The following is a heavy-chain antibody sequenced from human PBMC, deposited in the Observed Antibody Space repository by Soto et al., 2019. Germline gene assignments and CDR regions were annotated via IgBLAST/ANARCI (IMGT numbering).Heavy chain of an antibody. CDR3: ARTRDGYTAFDY. CDR2: IYYSGST. V-gene: IGHV4-59*01. Sequence: QVQLQESGPGLVKPSETVSLTCTDCGDYFNTYGWTWIRQPSGKELECIGYIYYSGSTNCNPSLKSRVTTSIDTSKNQFSLNVTSVTAADTAMYYCARTRDGYTAFDYWGQGTLVTVSS. CDR1: GDYFNTYG. D-gene: IGHD6-25*01. J-gene: IGHJ4*02.